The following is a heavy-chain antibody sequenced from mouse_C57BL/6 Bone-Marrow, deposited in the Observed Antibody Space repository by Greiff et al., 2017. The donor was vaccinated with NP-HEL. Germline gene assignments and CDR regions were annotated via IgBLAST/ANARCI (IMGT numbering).Heavy chain of an antibody. V-gene: IGHV1-52*01. J-gene: IGHJ3*01. CDR2: IDPSDSDT. CDR1: GYTFTSYW. Sequence: QVQLQQPGAELVRPGSSVKLSCTASGYTFTSYWMHWVKQRPIQGLEWIGNIDPSDSDTHYNQKFKDKATLPVDKSSSTAYMQLSSLTSEDSAVYDCARGGVCAYWGRGTVVTVTA. CDR3: ARGGVCAY.